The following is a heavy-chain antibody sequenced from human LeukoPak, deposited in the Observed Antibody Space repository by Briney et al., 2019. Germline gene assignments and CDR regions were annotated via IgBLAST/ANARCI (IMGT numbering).Heavy chain of an antibody. CDR1: GFTFSSYS. Sequence: PGGSLRLSCAASGFTFSSYSMNWVRQAPGKGLEWVSSISSSGNYIYYADSVKGRFTISRDNAKNSLYLQMNSLRAEDTAVYYCARDWRRGGTIVGAAYSWFDPWGQGTLVTVSS. V-gene: IGHV3-21*01. CDR2: ISSSGNYI. J-gene: IGHJ5*02. CDR3: ARDWRRGGTIVGAAYSWFDP. D-gene: IGHD1-26*01.